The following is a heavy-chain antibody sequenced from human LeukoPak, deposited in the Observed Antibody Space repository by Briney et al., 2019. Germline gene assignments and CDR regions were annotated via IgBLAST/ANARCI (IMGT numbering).Heavy chain of an antibody. D-gene: IGHD6-19*01. Sequence: GRSLRLSCAASGFTFSSYVMHWVRQAPGQGLEWMGIINPSGGSTSYAQKFQGRVTMTRDTSTSTVYMELSSLRSEDTAVYYCAVSSGWYGGFDPWGQGTLVTVSS. CDR1: GFTFSSYV. CDR3: AVSSGWYGGFDP. V-gene: IGHV1-46*01. CDR2: INPSGGST. J-gene: IGHJ5*02.